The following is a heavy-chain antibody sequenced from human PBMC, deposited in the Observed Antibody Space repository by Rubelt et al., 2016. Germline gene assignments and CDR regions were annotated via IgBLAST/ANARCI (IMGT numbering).Heavy chain of an antibody. D-gene: IGHD5-24*01. CDR2: IIPILGIA. Sequence: QVQLVQSGAEVKKPGSSVKVSCKASGGTFSSYAISWVRQAPGQGLEWMGRIIPILGIANYAQKFQGRVTITADTSTSTAYMELSSLRSEDTAVYYCARDGYNDIWGFFDYWGQGTLVTVSS. CDR3: ARDGYNDIWGFFDY. J-gene: IGHJ4*02. V-gene: IGHV1-69*04. CDR1: GGTFSSYA.